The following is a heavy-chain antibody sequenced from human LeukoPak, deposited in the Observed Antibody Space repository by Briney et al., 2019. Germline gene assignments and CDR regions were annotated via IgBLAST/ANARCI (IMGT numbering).Heavy chain of an antibody. CDR3: ARIRQIYYYYMDV. J-gene: IGHJ6*03. CDR2: IYYSGST. V-gene: IGHV4-30-4*07. Sequence: PSETLSLTCAVSGGSISSGGYSWSWIRQPPGKGLEWIGYIYYSGSTYYNPSLKSRVTISVDTSKNQFSLKLSSATAADTAVYYCARIRQIYYYYMDVWGKGTTVTVSS. CDR1: GGSISSGGYS.